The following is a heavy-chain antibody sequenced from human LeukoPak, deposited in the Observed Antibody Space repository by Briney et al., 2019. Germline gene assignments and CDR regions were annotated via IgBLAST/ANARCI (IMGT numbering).Heavy chain of an antibody. CDR3: ARGGSFYYYMDA. V-gene: IGHV4-4*07. Sequence: PSETLSLTCTVSPDSVTDYYWSWIRQPVGKGLEWIGYIYDIGSTNYHPSLRSRVTMSLDRSKSQFSLKLTSVTAADTAVYYCARGGSFYYYMDAWGKGTTVTVS. D-gene: IGHD3-10*01. CDR1: PDSVTDYY. CDR2: IYDIGST. J-gene: IGHJ6*03.